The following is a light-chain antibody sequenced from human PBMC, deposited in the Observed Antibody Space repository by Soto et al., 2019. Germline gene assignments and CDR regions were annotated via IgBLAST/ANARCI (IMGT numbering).Light chain of an antibody. CDR3: QQYANWPKT. V-gene: IGKV1-9*01. CDR1: HDISTF. Sequence: DIQLTQSPSLLSASIGDTVTITFRASHDISTFLAWYQQKPGKAPKLLIYKAPTLKSGVPSRFSGSGSGTEFTLTISSLQSEDSAVYFCQQYANWPKTFGQGTKVDIK. CDR2: KAP. J-gene: IGKJ1*01.